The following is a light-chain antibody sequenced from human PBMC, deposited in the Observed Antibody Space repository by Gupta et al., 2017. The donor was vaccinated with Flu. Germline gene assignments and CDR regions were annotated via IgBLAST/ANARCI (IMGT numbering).Light chain of an antibody. CDR1: SGSVSTSYY. CDR3: VMSMSRGPWV. V-gene: IGLV8-61*01. J-gene: IGLJ2*01. CDR2: STN. Sequence: QTVVTQEPSFSVSPGVTVTLTCGLSSGSVSTSYYPSWYQQTPGQAPRTLIYSTNTRYSGAPERFSGSILGNKAALTRTGAKAEDEADYYCVMSMSRGPWVFGGGTKLTVL.